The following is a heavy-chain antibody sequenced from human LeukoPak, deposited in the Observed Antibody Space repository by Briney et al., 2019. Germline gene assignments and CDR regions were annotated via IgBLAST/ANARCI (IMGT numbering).Heavy chain of an antibody. Sequence: SQTLSLTCTVSGGSIISGSYYWSWIRQPAGKGLEWIGRIYTSGSTNYNPSLKSRVTISVDTSKNQFSLKLSSVTAADTAVYYCARSSRPSDAFDIWGQGTMVTVSS. CDR3: ARSSRPSDAFDI. J-gene: IGHJ3*02. CDR2: IYTSGST. CDR1: GGSIISGSYY. V-gene: IGHV4-61*02.